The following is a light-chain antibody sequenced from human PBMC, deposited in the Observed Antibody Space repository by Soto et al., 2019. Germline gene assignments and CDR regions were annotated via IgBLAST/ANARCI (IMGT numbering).Light chain of an antibody. CDR2: AAS. Sequence: AIRMTQSPSSLSASTGDRVTITCRASQGISTFLAWYQQNPGKAPKLLIYAASTLQSGVPSRFSGSGSGIDFTLTISCLQSEDFATYYCQQYYNYPLTFGGGTKVDIK. CDR3: QQYYNYPLT. J-gene: IGKJ4*01. CDR1: QGISTF. V-gene: IGKV1-8*01.